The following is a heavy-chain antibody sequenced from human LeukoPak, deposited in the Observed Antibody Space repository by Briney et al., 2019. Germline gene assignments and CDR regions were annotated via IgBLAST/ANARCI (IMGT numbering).Heavy chain of an antibody. CDR3: ARGDGPFWGLPF. CDR2: INPDGRTT. D-gene: IGHD5-24*01. CDR1: GFAFSTYW. J-gene: IGHJ4*02. V-gene: IGHV3-74*01. Sequence: PGGSLRLSCRASGFAFSTYWMHWVRQDAGKGLMWVSRINPDGRTTDYADSGKGRFSISRDNAKRTLYLEMNNLKAEDTAVYYCARGDGPFWGLPFWGQGTVVTVSS.